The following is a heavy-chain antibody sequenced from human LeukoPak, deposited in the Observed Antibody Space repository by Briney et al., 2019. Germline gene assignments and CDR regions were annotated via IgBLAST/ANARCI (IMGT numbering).Heavy chain of an antibody. D-gene: IGHD2-21*01. CDR2: IYSGGST. V-gene: IGHV3-53*01. CDR3: ARARHLFGTFAY. J-gene: IGHJ4*02. Sequence: PVGSLRLSCAASGFTVTSNYMSWVRQAPGQGLEWVSVIYSGGSTYYADSVKGRFTISRDNCKHTLYLQMNSLRAEDTAVYYCARARHLFGTFAYWGQGKLVTVSS. CDR1: GFTVTSNY.